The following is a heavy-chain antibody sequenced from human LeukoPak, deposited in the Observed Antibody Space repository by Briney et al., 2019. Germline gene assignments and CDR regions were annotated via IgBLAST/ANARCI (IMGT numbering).Heavy chain of an antibody. D-gene: IGHD1-14*01. CDR3: ARDGRRAFDY. J-gene: IGHJ4*02. CDR2: TNWNGGST. Sequence: PGGSLRLSCAASGFTFDDYGMSWVRQGPGKGLEWVSGTNWNGGSTGYAASVKGRFTISRDNAKNSLYLQMNSLRAEDTALYYCARDGRRAFDYWGQGTLVTVSS. V-gene: IGHV3-20*04. CDR1: GFTFDDYG.